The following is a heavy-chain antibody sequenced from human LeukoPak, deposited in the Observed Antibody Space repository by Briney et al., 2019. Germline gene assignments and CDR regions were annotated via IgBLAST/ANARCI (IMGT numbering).Heavy chain of an antibody. V-gene: IGHV3-21*01. Sequence: GGSLSLSCAASGFTFSGYSMNWVRQAPGKGLEWVSSISSSSSYIYYADSVKGRFTISRDNAKNSLYLQMNSLTAEDTAVYYCARDSSGWYYHYYYYMDVWGKGTTVTVSS. CDR1: GFTFSGYS. D-gene: IGHD6-19*01. CDR2: ISSSSSYI. CDR3: ARDSSGWYYHYYYYMDV. J-gene: IGHJ6*03.